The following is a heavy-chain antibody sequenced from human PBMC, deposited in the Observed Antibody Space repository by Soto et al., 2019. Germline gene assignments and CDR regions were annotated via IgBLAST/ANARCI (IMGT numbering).Heavy chain of an antibody. J-gene: IGHJ4*02. CDR3: SADLPDWGAYAFDY. V-gene: IGHV3-15*07. Sequence: ESGGGLVEPGGSLRLSCTASGFTFNGAWMNWVRQAPGKGLEWVGRVKSKVDGGSIDYAAPVRGRFTISRDDSRSTVDLQMNSLSAEDSAMYYCSADLPDWGAYAFDYWGQGALVTVSS. CDR2: VKSKVDGGSI. CDR1: GFTFNGAW. D-gene: IGHD3-16*01.